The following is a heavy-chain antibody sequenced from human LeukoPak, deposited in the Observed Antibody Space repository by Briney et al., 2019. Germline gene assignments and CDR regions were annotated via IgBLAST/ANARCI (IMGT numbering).Heavy chain of an antibody. CDR2: IYYSGST. Sequence: SETLSLTCTVSGDSISSSSYYWSWIRPPPGKGLEWIGYIYYSGSTNYNPSLKSRVTISVDTSKNQFSLKLSSVTAADTAVYYCASWTYYYDSSGYPHDAFDIWGQGTMVTVSS. CDR3: ASWTYYYDSSGYPHDAFDI. CDR1: GDSISSSSYY. D-gene: IGHD3-22*01. J-gene: IGHJ3*02. V-gene: IGHV4-61*01.